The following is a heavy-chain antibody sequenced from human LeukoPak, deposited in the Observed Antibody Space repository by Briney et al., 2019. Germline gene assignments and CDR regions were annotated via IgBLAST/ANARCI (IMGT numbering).Heavy chain of an antibody. CDR2: ISAYNGNT. CDR3: ARGSEDIVVVVAAPPDY. Sequence: ASVKVSCKASGYTFTSYGISWVRQAPGQGLEWMGWISAYNGNTNYAQKLRGRVTMTTDTSTSTAYMELRSLRSDDTAVYYCARGSEDIVVVVAAPPDYWGQGTLVTVSS. J-gene: IGHJ4*02. D-gene: IGHD2-15*01. CDR1: GYTFTSYG. V-gene: IGHV1-18*01.